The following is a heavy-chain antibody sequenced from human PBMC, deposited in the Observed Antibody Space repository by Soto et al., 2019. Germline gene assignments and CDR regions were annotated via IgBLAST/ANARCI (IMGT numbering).Heavy chain of an antibody. CDR2: VYYSGST. D-gene: IGHD3-22*01. Sequence: LSLTCTVSGGSISSGGYYWSWIRQHPGKGLEWIGYVYYSGSTYYNPSLKSRVTISVDTPKNQFSLKLSSVTAADTAVYYCAAHGSYYYDSSGYYGESDAFDIWGQGTMVTVSS. CDR1: GGSISSGGYY. V-gene: IGHV4-31*03. J-gene: IGHJ3*02. CDR3: AAHGSYYYDSSGYYGESDAFDI.